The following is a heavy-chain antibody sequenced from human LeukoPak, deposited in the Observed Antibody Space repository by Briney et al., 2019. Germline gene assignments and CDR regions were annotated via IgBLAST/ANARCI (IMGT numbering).Heavy chain of an antibody. CDR2: INYNGAIT. J-gene: IGHJ2*01. V-gene: IGHV3-20*04. Sequence: GGSLRLSCATSGFTFVDYVLSWVRRAPGKGLEWLCAINYNGAITDYADSVKGRFTISRDNSKNTLYLQMNSLRAEDTAVYYCARDNPLFPHWYFALYGPGSLVTVSS. CDR1: GFTFVDYV. CDR3: ARDNPLFPHWYFAL.